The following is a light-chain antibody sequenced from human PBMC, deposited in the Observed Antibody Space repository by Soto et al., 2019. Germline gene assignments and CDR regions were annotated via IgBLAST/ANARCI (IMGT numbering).Light chain of an antibody. Sequence: DIQMTQSPSSLSASVGDRVTITCQASQGISNYLNWYQQKPGKAPKLLIYDASNLETGVPSRFSGIGSGTDFTFAISSLQPEDIATYYCQQYDNLPITFGGGTKVEIK. V-gene: IGKV1-33*01. J-gene: IGKJ4*01. CDR3: QQYDNLPIT. CDR1: QGISNY. CDR2: DAS.